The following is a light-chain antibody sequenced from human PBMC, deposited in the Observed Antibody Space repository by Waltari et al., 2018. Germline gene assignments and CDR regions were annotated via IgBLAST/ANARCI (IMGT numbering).Light chain of an antibody. CDR2: DVS. CDR1: SGDIGNYKF. V-gene: IGLV2-14*01. J-gene: IGLJ3*02. CDR3: SSYTTTSSWV. Sequence: QSALTQPASVSGSPGQSITISCTGTSGDIGNYKFVSWYQQEPGRAPKLIVYDVSQRPSGVSNRFSGSKSGNTASLTISGLQAEDEADYYCSSYTTTSSWVFGGGTKLTDL.